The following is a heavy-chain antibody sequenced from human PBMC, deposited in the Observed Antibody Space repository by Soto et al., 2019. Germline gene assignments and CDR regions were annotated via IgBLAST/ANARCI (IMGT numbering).Heavy chain of an antibody. CDR1: CVSINSGGYY. D-gene: IGHD1-1*01. CDR2: ISYRGST. CDR3: ASSEGTYYYYYMDV. Sequence: ASDTLSLTRTFSCVSINSGGYYWSLIRQHPGKGLEWIGYISYRGSTYYNPSLKSRVTISVDTSKNQFSLKLSSVTAADTAVYYCASSEGTYYYYYMDVWGKGTTVTVSS. V-gene: IGHV4-31*03. J-gene: IGHJ6*03.